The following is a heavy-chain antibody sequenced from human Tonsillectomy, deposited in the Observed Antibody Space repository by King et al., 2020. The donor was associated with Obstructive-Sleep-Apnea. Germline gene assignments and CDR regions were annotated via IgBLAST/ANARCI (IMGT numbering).Heavy chain of an antibody. CDR3: ARPDKCRDNTCLYYFDS. Sequence: VQLVESGDEVKKPGASVKVSCKASGYTFTSYDINWVRQATGQGLEWMGWMNPNSGDTGYAQKFQGRVTMTRSTSISTAYMELSGLGYEDTAVYYCARPDKCRDNTCLYYFDSWGQGTLVTVSS. CDR1: GYTFTSYD. J-gene: IGHJ4*02. CDR2: MNPNSGDT. D-gene: IGHD2-21*01. V-gene: IGHV1-8*01.